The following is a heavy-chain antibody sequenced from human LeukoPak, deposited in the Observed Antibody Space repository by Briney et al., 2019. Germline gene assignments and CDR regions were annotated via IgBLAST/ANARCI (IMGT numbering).Heavy chain of an antibody. Sequence: PGRSLRLPCAASGFTFSSYGMRWVRQAPGKGLEWVAVIWYDGSNKYYADSVKGRFTISRDNSKNTLYLQMNSLRAEDTAVYYCAKDRYDSSGYYPFDYWGQGTLVTVSS. V-gene: IGHV3-33*06. D-gene: IGHD3-22*01. CDR1: GFTFSSYG. CDR2: IWYDGSNK. CDR3: AKDRYDSSGYYPFDY. J-gene: IGHJ4*02.